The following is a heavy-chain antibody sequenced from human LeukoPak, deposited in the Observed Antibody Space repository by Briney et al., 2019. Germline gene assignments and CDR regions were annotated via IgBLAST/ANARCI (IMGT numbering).Heavy chain of an antibody. CDR2: ISGSGGST. D-gene: IGHD6-6*01. Sequence: GGPLRLSCAASGFTFSSYAMSWVRQAPGKGLEWVSAISGSGGSTYYADSVKGRFTISRDNSKNTLYLQMNSLRAEDTAVYYCARYSSSSPYFDYWGQGTLVTVSS. V-gene: IGHV3-23*01. J-gene: IGHJ4*02. CDR1: GFTFSSYA. CDR3: ARYSSSSPYFDY.